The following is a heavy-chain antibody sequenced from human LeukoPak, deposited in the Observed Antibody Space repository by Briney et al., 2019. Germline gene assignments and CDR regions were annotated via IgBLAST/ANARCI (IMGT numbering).Heavy chain of an antibody. V-gene: IGHV3-48*04. CDR3: ARATELDGYNDY. Sequence: PGGSLRLSCAASGFTFRVYSMNWVRQAPGKGLEWVSYISSSGSTIYYADSVKGRFTISRDNAKNSLYLQMNSLRAEDTAVYYCARATELDGYNDYWGQGTLVTVSS. CDR1: GFTFRVYS. CDR2: ISSSGSTI. J-gene: IGHJ4*02. D-gene: IGHD5-24*01.